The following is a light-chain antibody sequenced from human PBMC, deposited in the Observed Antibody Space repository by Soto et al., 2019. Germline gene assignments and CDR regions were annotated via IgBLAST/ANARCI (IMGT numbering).Light chain of an antibody. CDR3: QQYAGSPLT. Sequence: EIVLTKSTSTLSFSPWGRSTLSFMTSLSVSVYLDWYQQKPGQAPRLLIYGASSRATGIPDRFSGSGSGTDFTLTISRLEPEDFAVYFCQQYAGSPLTFGVGTKVDIK. J-gene: IGKJ4*01. V-gene: IGKV3-20*01. CDR2: GAS. CDR1: LSVSVY.